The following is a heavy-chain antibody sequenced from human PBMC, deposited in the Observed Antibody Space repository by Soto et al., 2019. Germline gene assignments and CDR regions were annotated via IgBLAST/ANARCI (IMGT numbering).Heavy chain of an antibody. V-gene: IGHV3-33*01. CDR3: ARGGAMVRGVIIPTPFDY. Sequence: QVQLVESGGGVVQPGRSPRLSCAASGFTFSSYGMHWVRQAPGKGLEWVAVIWYDGSNKYYADSVKGRFTISRDNSKNTLYLQMNSLRAEDTAVYYCARGGAMVRGVIIPTPFDYWGQGTLVTVSS. CDR2: IWYDGSNK. J-gene: IGHJ4*02. CDR1: GFTFSSYG. D-gene: IGHD3-10*01.